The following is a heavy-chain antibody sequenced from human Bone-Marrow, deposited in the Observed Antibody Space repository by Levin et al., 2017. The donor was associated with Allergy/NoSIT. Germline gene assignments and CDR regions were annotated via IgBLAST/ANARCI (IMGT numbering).Heavy chain of an antibody. CDR2: ISSSSSYI. J-gene: IGHJ6*02. Sequence: KAGGSLRLSCAASGFTFSSYSMNWVRQAPGKGLEWVSSISSSSSYIYYADSVKGRFTISRDNAKNSLYLQMNSLRAEDTAVYYCARDRQRYGSILEKRGMDVWGQGTTVTVSS. V-gene: IGHV3-21*01. CDR3: ARDRQRYGSILEKRGMDV. D-gene: IGHD3-10*01. CDR1: GFTFSSYS.